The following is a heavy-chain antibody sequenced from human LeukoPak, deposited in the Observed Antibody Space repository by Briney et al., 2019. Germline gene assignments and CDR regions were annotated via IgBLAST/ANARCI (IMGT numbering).Heavy chain of an antibody. J-gene: IGHJ4*02. D-gene: IGHD1-26*01. CDR1: GGSFSGYY. V-gene: IGHV4-34*01. CDR2: INHSGST. Sequence: SETLSLTCAVYGGSFSGYYWSWIRQPPGKGLEWIGEINHSGSTNYNPSLKSRVTISVDTSKNQFSLRLRSVTAADTAVYYCARHLSVGSYPLDHWGQGTLVTVSS. CDR3: ARHLSVGSYPLDH.